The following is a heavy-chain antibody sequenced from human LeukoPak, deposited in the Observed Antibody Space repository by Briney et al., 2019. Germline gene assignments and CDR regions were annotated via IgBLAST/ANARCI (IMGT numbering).Heavy chain of an antibody. Sequence: GGSLRLSCAASGFTVSSNYMSWVRQAPGKGLEWVSIIYSGGSTFYGDSVKGRFTISRDNSKNTLYLQMNSLRAEDTAVYYCARGGSYLSAFDIWGQGTMVTVSS. CDR1: GFTVSSNY. CDR2: IYSGGST. D-gene: IGHD1-26*01. CDR3: ARGGSYLSAFDI. V-gene: IGHV3-53*01. J-gene: IGHJ3*02.